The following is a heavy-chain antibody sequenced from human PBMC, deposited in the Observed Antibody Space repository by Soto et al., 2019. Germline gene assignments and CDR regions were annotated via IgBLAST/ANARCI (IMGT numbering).Heavy chain of an antibody. CDR3: VRDRGGGSILGAHYGMDV. CDR2: ISTSGSST. D-gene: IGHD3-3*01. J-gene: IGHJ6*02. Sequence: GGSLRLSRAASGFPFSDFYMRWIRQAPGKGLEWLSKISTSGSSTHYADSVKGQFTISRDNAKNSLYLQMNSLRAEDMAVYYCVRDRGGGSILGAHYGMDVWGQGTTVTVSS. V-gene: IGHV3-11*06. CDR1: GFPFSDFY.